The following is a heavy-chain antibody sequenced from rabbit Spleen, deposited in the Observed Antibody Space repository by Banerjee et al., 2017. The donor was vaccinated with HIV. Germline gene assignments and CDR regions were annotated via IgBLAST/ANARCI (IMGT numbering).Heavy chain of an antibody. Sequence: EQLEESGGGLVKPEGSLTLTCKASGVSLNDKDVMCWVRQAPGKGLEWIACINAVTGKAVYANWAKGRFTISKTSSTTVTLQMTSLTGADTATYFCARAIVPWLGLTRLDLWGPGTLVTVS. J-gene: IGHJ3*01. CDR2: INAVTGKA. V-gene: IGHV1S45*01. D-gene: IGHD4-1*01. CDR1: GVSLNDKDV. CDR3: ARAIVPWLGLTRLDL.